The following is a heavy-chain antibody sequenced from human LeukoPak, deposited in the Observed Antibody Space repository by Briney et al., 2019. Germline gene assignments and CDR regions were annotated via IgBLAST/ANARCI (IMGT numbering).Heavy chain of an antibody. CDR3: ARANYYGSGKKDLDY. J-gene: IGHJ4*02. CDR1: GYTFTTYD. D-gene: IGHD3-10*01. V-gene: IGHV1-8*01. Sequence: GASVNVSCKASGYTFTTYDINWVRQATGQGLEWVGWVNPNSGNTGYAQKFQGRVTMTRNTSMSTAYMELNSLRSEDTAVYYCARANYYGSGKKDLDYWGQGTLVTVSS. CDR2: VNPNSGNT.